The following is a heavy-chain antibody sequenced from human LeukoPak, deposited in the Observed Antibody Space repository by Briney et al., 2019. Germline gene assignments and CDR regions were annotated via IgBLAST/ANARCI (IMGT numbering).Heavy chain of an antibody. Sequence: PGGPLKFSAAPPGLTFGGIPIGWSPQAPGKGLEWVSSIYIRGGSTYYADSVQGRFTISRDNSKNTLYLQMNSLRAEDTALYYCANEIRPNDYWGQGTPVTVSS. CDR3: ANEIRPNDY. CDR1: GLTFGGIP. J-gene: IGHJ4*02. CDR2: IYIRGGST. V-gene: IGHV3-23*01. D-gene: IGHD3-16*01.